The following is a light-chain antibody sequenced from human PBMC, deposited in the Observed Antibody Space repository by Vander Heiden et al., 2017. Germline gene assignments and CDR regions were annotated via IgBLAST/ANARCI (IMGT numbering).Light chain of an antibody. CDR3: QAWDSSIAV. V-gene: IGLV3-1*01. J-gene: IGLJ2*01. CDR1: TLGNKY. Sequence: SYELTQPPSVSVSPGQTARITCSGDTLGNKYVCWYQQRSGQSPVLVIYQDNQRPSGLPERFSGSNSGNTATLTISGTQAVDEADYYCQAWDSSIAVFGGGTKLTVL. CDR2: QDN.